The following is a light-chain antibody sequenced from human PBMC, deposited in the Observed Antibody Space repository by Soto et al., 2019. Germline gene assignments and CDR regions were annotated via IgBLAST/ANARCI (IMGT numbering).Light chain of an antibody. J-gene: IGKJ2*01. V-gene: IGKV1-33*01. CDR2: DAS. Sequence: DIQMTQSPSSLAASVGDRVTIACQANQDIGNYLNWYQQKPGKAPRLLIYDASNLEIGVPSRFSGRGSGTDFTFTISNLQPEDIANYYCQQYDTLPPYTFGQGTKVELK. CDR3: QQYDTLPPYT. CDR1: QDIGNY.